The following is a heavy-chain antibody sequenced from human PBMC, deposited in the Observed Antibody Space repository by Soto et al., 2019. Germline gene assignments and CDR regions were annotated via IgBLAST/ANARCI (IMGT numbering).Heavy chain of an antibody. Sequence: PSETLSLTCAVYGGSFSGYYWSWIRQPPGKGLEWIGEINHSGSTNYNPSLKSRVTISVDTSKNQFSLKLSSVTAADTAVYYCARVEEMATILFDYWGQGTLVTVSS. V-gene: IGHV4-34*01. CDR1: GGSFSGYY. J-gene: IGHJ4*02. D-gene: IGHD5-12*01. CDR2: INHSGST. CDR3: ARVEEMATILFDY.